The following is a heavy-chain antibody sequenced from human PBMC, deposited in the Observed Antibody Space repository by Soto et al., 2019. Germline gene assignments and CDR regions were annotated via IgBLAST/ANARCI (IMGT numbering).Heavy chain of an antibody. CDR1: GYSFTSYW. CDR2: IDPSDSYT. V-gene: IGHV5-10-1*01. Sequence: GESLKISCKGSGYSFTSYWISWVRQMPGKGLEWMGRIDPSDSYTNYSPSFQGHVTISADKSISTAYLQWSSLKASDTAMYYCARLPAPDYDFWSGYFDYWGQGTLVTVSS. D-gene: IGHD3-3*01. J-gene: IGHJ4*02. CDR3: ARLPAPDYDFWSGYFDY.